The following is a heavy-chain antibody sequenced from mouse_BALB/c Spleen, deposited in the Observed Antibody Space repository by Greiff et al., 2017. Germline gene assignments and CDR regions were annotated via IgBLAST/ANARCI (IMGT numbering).Heavy chain of an antibody. CDR1: GFTFSSYA. CDR2: ISSGGST. D-gene: IGHD4-1*01. J-gene: IGHJ3*01. Sequence: DVKLVESGGGLVKPGGSLKLSCAASGFTFSSYAMSWVRQTPEKRLEWVASISSGGSTYYPDSVKGRFTISRDNARNILYLQMSSLRSEDTAMYYCAREDWEGFAYWGQGTLVTVSA. CDR3: AREDWEGFAY. V-gene: IGHV5-6-5*01.